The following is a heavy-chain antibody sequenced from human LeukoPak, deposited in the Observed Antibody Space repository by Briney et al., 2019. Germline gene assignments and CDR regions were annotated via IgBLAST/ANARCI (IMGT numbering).Heavy chain of an antibody. CDR3: ARERGYSSSWYTF. CDR1: GFTFSNYS. CDR2: VSRSSTTI. Sequence: GGSLRLSCAASGFTFSNYSMNWVRQAPGKGLEWVSYVSRSSTTIYYADSVKGRFTISRDNAKNSLYLQMNSLRAEDTAVYYCARERGYSSSWYTFWGQGTLVSVSS. V-gene: IGHV3-48*01. J-gene: IGHJ4*02. D-gene: IGHD6-13*01.